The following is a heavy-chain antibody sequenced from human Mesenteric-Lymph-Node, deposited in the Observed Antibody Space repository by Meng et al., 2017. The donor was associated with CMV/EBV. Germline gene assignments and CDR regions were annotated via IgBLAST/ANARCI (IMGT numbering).Heavy chain of an antibody. Sequence: GESLKISCVASGFTFSDVWMSWVRQAPGKGLEWVANIKQDGSEKYYVDSVKGRFTISRDNAKNSLYLQMNSLRAEDTAVYYCARDGNGMDVWGQGTTVTVSS. V-gene: IGHV3-7*01. CDR2: IKQDGSEK. J-gene: IGHJ6*02. CDR1: GFTFSDVW. CDR3: ARDGNGMDV. D-gene: IGHD1-26*01.